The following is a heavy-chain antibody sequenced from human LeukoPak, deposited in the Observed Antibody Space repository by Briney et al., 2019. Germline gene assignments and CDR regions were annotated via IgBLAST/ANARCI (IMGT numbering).Heavy chain of an antibody. CDR2: ISASGSST. CDR1: GFTFSSYA. V-gene: IGHV3-23*01. Sequence: PGGSLRLSCAASGFTFSSYAMSWVRQAPGKGLEWVSTISASGSSTYYADSVKGRFTISRDNSKNTLYLQMDSLRVDDTAVYYRAKAVGPSTTFDYWGQGTLVTVSS. CDR3: AKAVGPSTTFDY. D-gene: IGHD1-26*01. J-gene: IGHJ4*02.